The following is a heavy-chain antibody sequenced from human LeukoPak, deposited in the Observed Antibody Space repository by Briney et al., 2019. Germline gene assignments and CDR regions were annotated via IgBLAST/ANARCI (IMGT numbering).Heavy chain of an antibody. D-gene: IGHD3-22*01. Sequence: LPGGSLRLSCAASGFTFSSYAMSWVRQAPGKGLEWVSAISGSGGSTYYADSVKGRFTISRDNSKNTLYLQMNSLRAEDTAVYYCAKDRDSSGYYLSYFDYWGQGILVTVSS. CDR1: GFTFSSYA. CDR2: ISGSGGST. CDR3: AKDRDSSGYYLSYFDY. V-gene: IGHV3-23*01. J-gene: IGHJ4*02.